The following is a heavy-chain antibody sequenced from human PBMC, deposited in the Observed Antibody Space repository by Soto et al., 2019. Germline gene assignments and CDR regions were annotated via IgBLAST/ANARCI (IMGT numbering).Heavy chain of an antibody. D-gene: IGHD6-13*01. Sequence: VQVLESGGGLVQPGGSLRLSCSVSGFAFGGFTMTWVRQAPGKGLEWVSSISGSAARTYYADSVQGRFTISRDNSKSTLYLQMYSLRVEDTAEYYCTRGGVGTTGSCDFWGQGTLVAVSS. V-gene: IGHV3-23*01. J-gene: IGHJ4*02. CDR3: TRGGVGTTGSCDF. CDR1: GFAFGGFT. CDR2: ISGSAART.